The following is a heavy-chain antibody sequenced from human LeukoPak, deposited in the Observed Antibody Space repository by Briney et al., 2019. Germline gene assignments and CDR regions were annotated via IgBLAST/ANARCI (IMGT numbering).Heavy chain of an antibody. Sequence: GGSLRLSCAASGFTFSSYAMSWVRQAPGKGLEWVPAISGSGGSTYYADSVKGRFTISRDNSKNTLYLQMNSLRAEDTAVYYCAKDVAWVSVTLFDYWGQGTLVTVSS. CDR3: AKDVAWVSVTLFDY. J-gene: IGHJ4*02. CDR1: GFTFSSYA. V-gene: IGHV3-23*01. CDR2: ISGSGGST. D-gene: IGHD6-13*01.